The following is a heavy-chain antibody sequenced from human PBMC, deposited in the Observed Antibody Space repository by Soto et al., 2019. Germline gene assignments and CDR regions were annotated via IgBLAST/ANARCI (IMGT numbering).Heavy chain of an antibody. CDR1: GYSFAGYW. Sequence: GESLKISCKGSGYSFAGYWITWVRQKPGKGLEWMGRIDPSDSQTYYSPSFRGHVTISVTKSITTVFLQWNSLRASETAMYYCARQIYDSDTGPNFQYYFDSWGQGTPVTVSS. CDR2: IDPSDSQT. J-gene: IGHJ4*02. CDR3: ARQIYDSDTGPNFQYYFDS. D-gene: IGHD3-22*01. V-gene: IGHV5-10-1*01.